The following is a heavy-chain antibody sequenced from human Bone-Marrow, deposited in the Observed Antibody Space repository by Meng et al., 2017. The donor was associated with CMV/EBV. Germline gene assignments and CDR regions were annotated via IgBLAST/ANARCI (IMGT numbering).Heavy chain of an antibody. J-gene: IGHJ1*01. CDR1: GGSISSYY. CDR3: ARGALGVVVVPAATHFQH. V-gene: IGHV4-59*12. CDR2: IYYSGST. D-gene: IGHD2-2*01. Sequence: SETLSLTCTVSGGSISSYYWSWIRQPPGKGLEWIGYIYYSGSTNYNPSLKSRVTISVDTSKNQFSLKLSSGTAADPAVYYCARGALGVVVVPAATHFQHWGQGTLVTVSS.